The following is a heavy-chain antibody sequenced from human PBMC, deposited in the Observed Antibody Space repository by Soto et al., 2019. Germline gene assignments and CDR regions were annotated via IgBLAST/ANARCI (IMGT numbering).Heavy chain of an antibody. CDR2: TYYRSKWYN. V-gene: IGHV6-1*01. Sequence: QSQTLSLTCAISGDSVSSNSAAWNWIRQSPSRGLEWLGRTYYRSKWYNDYAVSVKSRITINPDTSKNQFSLQLNSVTPEDTAVYYCARDQGDYDYIWGSYRYIGAFDIWGQGTMVTVSS. CDR1: GDSVSSNSAA. J-gene: IGHJ3*02. D-gene: IGHD3-16*02. CDR3: ARDQGDYDYIWGSYRYIGAFDI.